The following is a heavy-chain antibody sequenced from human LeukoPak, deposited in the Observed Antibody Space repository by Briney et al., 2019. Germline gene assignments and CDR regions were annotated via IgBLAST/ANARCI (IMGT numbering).Heavy chain of an antibody. CDR1: GYSISSGYY. D-gene: IGHD1-26*01. J-gene: IGHJ3*02. Sequence: SETLSLTCTVSGYSISSGYYWGWIRQPPGQGLEWIGSIYHSGSTYYNPSLKSRVTISVDTSKNQFSLKLSSVTAADTAVYYCARISGSYFRGAFDIWGQGTMVTVSS. CDR2: IYHSGST. V-gene: IGHV4-38-2*02. CDR3: ARISGSYFRGAFDI.